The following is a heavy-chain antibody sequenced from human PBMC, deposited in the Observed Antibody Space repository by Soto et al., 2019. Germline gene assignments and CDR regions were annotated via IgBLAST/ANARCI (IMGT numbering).Heavy chain of an antibody. V-gene: IGHV3-11*05. Sequence: QVQLVESGGGLVKPGGSLRLSCAASGFTFSDYYMSWIRQAPGKGLEWVSYISSSSSYTNYADSVKGRFTISRDNAKNSLYLQMNSLRAEDTAVYYWARGLGRSYLCADYWGQGTLVTVSS. CDR3: ARGLGRSYLCADY. J-gene: IGHJ4*02. D-gene: IGHD1-26*01. CDR2: ISSSSSYT. CDR1: GFTFSDYY.